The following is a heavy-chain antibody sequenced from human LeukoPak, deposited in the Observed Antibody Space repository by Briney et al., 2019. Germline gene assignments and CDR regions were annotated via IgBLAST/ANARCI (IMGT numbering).Heavy chain of an antibody. D-gene: IGHD6-19*01. CDR1: GFTFSSYG. Sequence: GGSLRLSCAASGFTFSSYGMSWVRQAPGKGLEWVSAISGSGGSTYYADSVKGRFTISRDNSKNTLYLQMNSLRAEDTAVYYCAKRSRVAVTGPGYFDYWGQGTLVTVSS. CDR2: ISGSGGST. V-gene: IGHV3-23*01. J-gene: IGHJ4*02. CDR3: AKRSRVAVTGPGYFDY.